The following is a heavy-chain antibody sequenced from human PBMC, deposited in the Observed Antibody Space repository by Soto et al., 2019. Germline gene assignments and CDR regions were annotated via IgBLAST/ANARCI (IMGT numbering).Heavy chain of an antibody. Sequence: EVHLLESGGGLVQPGGSLRLSCAASGFTFSSYAMSWVRQAPGKGLEWVSGIVGSGSSTYYADSVKGRFTISRDNSKSTLYLQMNSLRADDTALYYCAKAGGDCSGGSFYSNQGDYWGQGTLVTLSS. CDR1: GFTFSSYA. V-gene: IGHV3-23*01. J-gene: IGHJ4*02. D-gene: IGHD2-15*01. CDR3: AKAGGDCSGGSFYSNQGDY. CDR2: IVGSGSST.